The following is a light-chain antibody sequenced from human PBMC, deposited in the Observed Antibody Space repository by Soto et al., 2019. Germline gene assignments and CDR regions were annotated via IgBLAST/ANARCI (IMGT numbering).Light chain of an antibody. Sequence: QSALTQPRSVSGSPGQSVTISCTGTSSDVGGYNYVSWYQQHPDKAPRLMIYDVSKRPSGVPDRFSGSKSGNTASLTISGLQAEDEADYYCCSYAGAYTYVFGTVTKLTVL. CDR2: DVS. CDR3: CSYAGAYTYV. CDR1: SSDVGGYNY. J-gene: IGLJ1*01. V-gene: IGLV2-11*01.